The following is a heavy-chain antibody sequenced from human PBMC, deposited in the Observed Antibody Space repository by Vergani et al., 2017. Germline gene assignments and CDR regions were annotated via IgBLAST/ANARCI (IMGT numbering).Heavy chain of an antibody. D-gene: IGHD3-16*01. CDR2: IYSGGST. CDR3: ARDSSYGLFDY. Sequence: EVQLVESGGGLVQPGGSLRLSCAASGFTVSSNYMSWVRQAPGKGLEWVSVIYSGGSTYYADTVKGRFTISRHNSKNTLYLQMNSLRAEDTAVYYCARDSSYGLFDYWGQGTLVTVSS. CDR1: GFTVSSNY. J-gene: IGHJ4*02. V-gene: IGHV3-53*04.